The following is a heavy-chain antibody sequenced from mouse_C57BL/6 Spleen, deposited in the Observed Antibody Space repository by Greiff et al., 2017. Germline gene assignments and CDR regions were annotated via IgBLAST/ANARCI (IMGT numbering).Heavy chain of an antibody. V-gene: IGHV5-16*01. CDR2: INYDGSST. CDR1: GFTFSDYY. D-gene: IGHD1-2*01. J-gene: IGHJ4*01. CDR3: ARDHYFGAMDY. Sequence: EVHLVESEGGLVQPGSSMKLSCTASGFTFSDYYMAWVRQVPEKGLEWVANINYDGSSTYYLDSLKSRFIISRDNAKNILYMQMSSLKSEDTATYYCARDHYFGAMDYWGQGTSVTVSS.